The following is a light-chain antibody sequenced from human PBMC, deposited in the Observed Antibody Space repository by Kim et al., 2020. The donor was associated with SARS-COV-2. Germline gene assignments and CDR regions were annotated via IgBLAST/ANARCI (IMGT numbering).Light chain of an antibody. CDR3: QSYDSSLSGSV. CDR2: GNS. Sequence: RVTISCNGSSSNIGAGYDVHWYQQLPGTAPKLLIYGNSNRPSGVPDRFSGSKSGTSASLAITGLQAEDEADYYCQSYDSSLSGSVFGGGTQLTVL. CDR1: SSNIGAGYD. V-gene: IGLV1-40*01. J-gene: IGLJ3*02.